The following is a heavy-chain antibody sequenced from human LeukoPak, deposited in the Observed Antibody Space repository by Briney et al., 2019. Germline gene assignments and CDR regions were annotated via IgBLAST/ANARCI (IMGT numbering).Heavy chain of an antibody. Sequence: GGSLRLSCSASKFTFSNYLMHWVRQAPGKGLEYVSGISRDGSMTFLSDSVKGRFAISRDNSKNMVYLQMNSLRIEDTAIYYCVKDWRREASGILFDSWGQGTLVTVSS. D-gene: IGHD6-13*01. V-gene: IGHV3-64D*06. CDR2: ISRDGSMT. CDR3: VKDWRREASGILFDS. CDR1: KFTFSNYL. J-gene: IGHJ4*02.